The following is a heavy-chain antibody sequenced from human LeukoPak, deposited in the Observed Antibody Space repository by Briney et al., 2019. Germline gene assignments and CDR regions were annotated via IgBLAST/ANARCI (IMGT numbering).Heavy chain of an antibody. J-gene: IGHJ4*02. Sequence: ETLSLTCTVSGGSISSYCWSWIRQPPGKGLEWVSYISSSSSTIYYADSVKGRFTISRDNAKNSLYLQMNSLRDEDTAVYYCARDGSYFDWLLYFDYWGQGTLVTVSS. D-gene: IGHD3-9*01. CDR1: GGSISSYC. CDR3: ARDGSYFDWLLYFDY. V-gene: IGHV3-48*02. CDR2: ISSSSSTI.